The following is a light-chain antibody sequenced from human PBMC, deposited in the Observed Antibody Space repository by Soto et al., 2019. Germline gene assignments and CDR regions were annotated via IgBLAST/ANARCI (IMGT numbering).Light chain of an antibody. J-gene: IGKJ4*01. Sequence: DFEMTQSPSSLSAFVGDRVTMTCRASQSIGTFLSWYQQKSGRAPKLLIYAASSLQIGVPSRFSGSGSGTDFTLTISSLQPEDFATYYCQQLNSYPLTFGGGTKVDI. CDR2: AAS. V-gene: IGKV1-17*01. CDR3: QQLNSYPLT. CDR1: QSIGTF.